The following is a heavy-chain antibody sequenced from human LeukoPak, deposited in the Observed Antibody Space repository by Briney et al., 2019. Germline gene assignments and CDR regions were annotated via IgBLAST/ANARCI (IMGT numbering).Heavy chain of an antibody. Sequence: SETLSLTCTVSGGSVMSYYWSWIQQPPGKRLEWLGYIYSNGSTNSHPSLKSRLTISVDTSKNQFSLKLTSVTAADTAVYYCARSGGGYTATILGYFFDYWGQGALVTVSS. CDR3: ARSGGGYTATILGYFFDY. CDR1: GGSVMSYY. CDR2: IYSNGST. J-gene: IGHJ4*02. D-gene: IGHD5-18*01. V-gene: IGHV4-59*02.